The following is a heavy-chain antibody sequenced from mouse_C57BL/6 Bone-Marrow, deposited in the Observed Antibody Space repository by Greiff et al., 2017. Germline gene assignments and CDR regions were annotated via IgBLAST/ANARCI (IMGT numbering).Heavy chain of an antibody. V-gene: IGHV1-80*01. CDR2: IYPGDGDT. J-gene: IGHJ3*01. Sequence: VHLVESGAELVKPGASVKISCKASGYAFSSYWMNWVKQRPGKGLEWIGQIYPGDGDTNYNGKFKGKDTLTADKSSSPAYMQLSSLTSEDSAVYFCARGGRSWFAYWGQGTLVTVSA. CDR3: ARGGRSWFAY. CDR1: GYAFSSYW.